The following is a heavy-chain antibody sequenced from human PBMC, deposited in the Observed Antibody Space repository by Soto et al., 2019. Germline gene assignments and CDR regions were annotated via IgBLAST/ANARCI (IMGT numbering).Heavy chain of an antibody. D-gene: IGHD3-3*01. CDR2: IYYSGST. CDR1: GGSISSSSYY. Sequence: PSETLSLTCTVSGGSISSSSYYWGWIRQPPGKGLEWIGSIYYSGSTYYNPSLKSRVTISVDTSKNQFSLKLSSVTAADTAVYYCARHGFLEWLLSSSDWFDPWGQGTLVTVSS. J-gene: IGHJ5*02. V-gene: IGHV4-39*01. CDR3: ARHGFLEWLLSSSDWFDP.